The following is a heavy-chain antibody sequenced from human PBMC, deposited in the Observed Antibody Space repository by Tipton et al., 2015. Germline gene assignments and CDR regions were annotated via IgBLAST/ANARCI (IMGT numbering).Heavy chain of an antibody. CDR3: ARARGRHGGLFDS. CDR2: IQYSGST. V-gene: IGHV4-59*01. J-gene: IGHJ4*02. Sequence: TLSLTCSVSSDSISKYYWSWIRQPPGKELEWIGYIQYSGSTNYNPSLKSRVTISVDTSKTQFSLKMSSVTASDTAVYYCARARGRHGGLFDSWGQGTLVTVS. CDR1: SDSISKYY. D-gene: IGHD4-23*01.